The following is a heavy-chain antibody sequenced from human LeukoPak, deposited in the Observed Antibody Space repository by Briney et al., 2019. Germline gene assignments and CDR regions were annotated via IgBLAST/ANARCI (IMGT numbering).Heavy chain of an antibody. D-gene: IGHD1-14*01. CDR3: AARGTTRGQFDS. CDR1: GGSISTGDYY. CDR2: IYYSGIT. Sequence: SQTLSLTCTVSGGSISTGDYYWSWIRQPPGKGLEWIGYIYYSGITCYKSSLKSRLTISVDTSKNQFSLKLSSVTAADTAVYLCAARGTTRGQFDSWGQGTLVTVSS. V-gene: IGHV4-30-4*01. J-gene: IGHJ4*02.